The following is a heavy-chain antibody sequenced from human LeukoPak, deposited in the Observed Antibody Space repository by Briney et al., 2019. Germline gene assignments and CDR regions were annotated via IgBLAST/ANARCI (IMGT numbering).Heavy chain of an antibody. V-gene: IGHV3-21*01. J-gene: IGHJ4*02. Sequence: PGGSLRLSCAASGFTFSDYSMNWVRQAPGKGLEWVSYISSNSRYIYYADSVKGRFTISRDNAKNSLYLQMNSLRTEDAAVYYCARGPGGSGSYYDYWGQGTLVTVSS. CDR3: ARGPGGSGSYYDY. CDR1: GFTFSDYS. CDR2: ISSNSRYI. D-gene: IGHD3-10*01.